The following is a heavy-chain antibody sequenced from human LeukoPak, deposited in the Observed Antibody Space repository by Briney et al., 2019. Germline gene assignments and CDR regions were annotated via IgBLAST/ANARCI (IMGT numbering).Heavy chain of an antibody. Sequence: PGGSLRLSCAASGFTFSSYSMKWVRQAPGKGLEWVSSISSSSSYIYYADSVKGRFTISRDNAKNSLYLQMNSLRAGDTAVYYCARDGGPYFGVGATLGTFDYWGQGTLVTVSS. CDR3: ARDGGPYFGVGATLGTFDY. CDR2: ISSSSSYI. D-gene: IGHD1-26*01. J-gene: IGHJ4*02. V-gene: IGHV3-21*01. CDR1: GFTFSSYS.